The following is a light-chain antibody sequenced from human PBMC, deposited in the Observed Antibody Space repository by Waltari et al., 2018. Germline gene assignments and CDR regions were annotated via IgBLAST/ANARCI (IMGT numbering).Light chain of an antibody. J-gene: IGKJ3*01. V-gene: IGKV1-27*01. CDR1: QGISNY. Sequence: DIQMTQSPSSLSASVGDRVTITCRASQGISNYLAWYQQKPGKVAKLLIYAASTLQSGVLSQMSGGGSGTDVTIPISSRQPEDVVADYYYKHNSAPPVTFGPGTKVDIK. CDR3: YKHNSAPPVT. CDR2: AAS.